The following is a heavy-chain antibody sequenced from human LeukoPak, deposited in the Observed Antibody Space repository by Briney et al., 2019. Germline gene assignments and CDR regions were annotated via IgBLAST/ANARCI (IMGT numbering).Heavy chain of an antibody. V-gene: IGHV3-7*01. J-gene: IGHJ4*02. Sequence: GGSLRLSCEASGFTFSNYWMNWVRQAPGKGLEWVANVKYDGSEKHYVDSVKGRFTISRDNAENSLYLQMNSLRAEDTAVYYCSRRNNLDQWGQGTRVRVFS. CDR3: SRRNNLDQ. D-gene: IGHD1-14*01. CDR1: GFTFSNYW. CDR2: VKYDGSEK.